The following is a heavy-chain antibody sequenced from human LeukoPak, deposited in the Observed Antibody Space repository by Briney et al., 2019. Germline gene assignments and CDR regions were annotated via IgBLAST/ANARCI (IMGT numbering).Heavy chain of an antibody. J-gene: IGHJ4*02. V-gene: IGHV3-7*01. D-gene: IGHD1-14*01. CDR1: GFTFSSYW. Sequence: GGSLRLSCAASGFTFSSYWMSWARQAPGKGLERVATIKQDESEKYYVDSVKGRFTVSRDNAKNSLYLQMNSLTAEDTAVYYCARTTGFDYWGQGTLVTVSS. CDR2: IKQDESEK. CDR3: ARTTGFDY.